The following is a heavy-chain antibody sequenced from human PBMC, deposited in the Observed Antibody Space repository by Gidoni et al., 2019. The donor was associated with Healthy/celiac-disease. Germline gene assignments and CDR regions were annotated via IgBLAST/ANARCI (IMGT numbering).Heavy chain of an antibody. CDR1: GFTCSSYD. J-gene: IGHJ4*02. V-gene: IGHV3-23*01. CDR2: SSGSGVST. D-gene: IGHD6-13*01. CDR3: APTEVAAAGM. Sequence: EVQLLESGGGLVPPGGSLRLSSAASGFTCSSYDMSWVRQAPGKGLEWVSDSSGSGVSTYYADSVKGRFTISRDNSKNTLYLQRNSRRAEDTAVYYCAPTEVAAAGMWGQGTLVTVSS.